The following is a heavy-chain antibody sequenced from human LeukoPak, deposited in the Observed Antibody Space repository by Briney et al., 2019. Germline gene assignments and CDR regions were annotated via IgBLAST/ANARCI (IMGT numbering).Heavy chain of an antibody. CDR2: IYYSGST. J-gene: IGHJ5*02. CDR1: GGSFSGYY. Sequence: PSETLSLTCAVYGGSFSGYYWSWIHQPPGKGLEWIGYIYYSGSTNYNPSLKSRVTISVDTSKNQFSLKLSSVTAADTAVYYCARLRGFTMVRYAWFDPWGQGTLVTVSS. CDR3: ARLRGFTMVRYAWFDP. D-gene: IGHD3-10*01. V-gene: IGHV4-34*01.